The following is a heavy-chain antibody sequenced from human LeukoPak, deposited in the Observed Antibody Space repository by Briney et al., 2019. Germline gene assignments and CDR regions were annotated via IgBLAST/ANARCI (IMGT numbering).Heavy chain of an antibody. V-gene: IGHV4-4*07. CDR1: DGSMTNNY. Sequence: SETLSLTCTVSDGSMTNNYWSWLRQPAGKGLEWIGRIYISGSSYYNPSLKSRVSMSVDTSQNQFSLKLSSVTAADTAVYYCASSELLAPFDPWGQGTLVTVSS. J-gene: IGHJ5*02. D-gene: IGHD1-26*01. CDR2: IYISGSS. CDR3: ASSELLAPFDP.